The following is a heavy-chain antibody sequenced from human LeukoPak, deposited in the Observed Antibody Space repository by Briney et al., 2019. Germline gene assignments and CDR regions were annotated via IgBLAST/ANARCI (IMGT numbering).Heavy chain of an antibody. Sequence: SGGSLRLSCAASGFTVSSNYMSWVRQAPGKGLEWVSVIYSGGSTYSADSVKGRFTISRDNSKNSLYLQMNSLRAEDTAVYYCARDSGYSYGHGGYYFDYWGQGTLVTVSS. CDR3: ARDSGYSYGHGGYYFDY. V-gene: IGHV3-66*01. CDR1: GFTVSSNY. J-gene: IGHJ4*02. D-gene: IGHD5-18*01. CDR2: IYSGGST.